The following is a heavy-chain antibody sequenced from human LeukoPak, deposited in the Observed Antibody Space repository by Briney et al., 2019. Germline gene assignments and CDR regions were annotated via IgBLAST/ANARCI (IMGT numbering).Heavy chain of an antibody. CDR3: AKGLRYFDWPFDY. CDR1: GFTLSSYG. V-gene: IGHV3-30*18. CDR2: ISYDGSNK. Sequence: GGSLRLSCAASGFTLSSYGMHWVRQAPGKGLEWVAVISYDGSNKYYADSVKGRFTISRDNSKNTLYLQMNSLRAEDAAVYCCAKGLRYFDWPFDYWGQGTLVTVSS. D-gene: IGHD3-9*01. J-gene: IGHJ4*02.